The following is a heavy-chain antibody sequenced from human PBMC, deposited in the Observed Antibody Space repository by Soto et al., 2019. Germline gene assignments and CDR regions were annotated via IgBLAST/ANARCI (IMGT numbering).Heavy chain of an antibody. D-gene: IGHD3-22*01. CDR3: AKDPTSYDSSAQFDS. V-gene: IGHV3-23*01. Sequence: EVQLLESGGRLVQPGGSLRLSCAASGFSFSIYAMNWVRQAPGKGLEWVSGISGGGGSTYYADSVKGRFTISRDNSKNSLSVQMTRLRVEDTAVYYCAKDPTSYDSSAQFDSWGQGTLFTVSS. CDR2: ISGGGGST. CDR1: GFSFSIYA. J-gene: IGHJ4*02.